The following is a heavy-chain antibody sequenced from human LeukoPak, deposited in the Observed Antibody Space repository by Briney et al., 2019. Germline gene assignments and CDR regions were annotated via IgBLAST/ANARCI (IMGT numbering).Heavy chain of an antibody. D-gene: IGHD4-17*01. Sequence: GGSLRLSCAASGFTVSSNYMTWVRQAPGKGLEWVSAISGSGAITYYADSVKGRFTISRDNSNNTLYLQMNSLRAEDTAVYYCAKDYGVSAAPFDYWGQGTLVTVSS. CDR1: GFTVSSNY. V-gene: IGHV3-23*01. CDR2: ISGSGAIT. CDR3: AKDYGVSAAPFDY. J-gene: IGHJ4*02.